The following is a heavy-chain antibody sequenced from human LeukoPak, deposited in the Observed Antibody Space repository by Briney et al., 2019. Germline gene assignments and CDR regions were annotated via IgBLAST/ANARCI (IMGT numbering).Heavy chain of an antibody. J-gene: IGHJ4*02. D-gene: IGHD3-9*01. CDR2: FNPNNGAT. CDR1: GYTFTGFY. CDR3: ARVGTGYSLYFDY. Sequence: EASVKVSCKASGYTFTGFYIHWVRQAPGQGLEWMGWFNPNNGATNFAQNFQGRVTMTRDTSIITAYMEVSGLRSDDTAVYYCARVGTGYSLYFDYWGQGTLVTVSS. V-gene: IGHV1-2*02.